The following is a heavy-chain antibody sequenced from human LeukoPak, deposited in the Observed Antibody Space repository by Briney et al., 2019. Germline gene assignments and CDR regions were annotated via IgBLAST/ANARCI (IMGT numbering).Heavy chain of an antibody. D-gene: IGHD3-3*01. V-gene: IGHV4-4*07. CDR1: GGSISSYY. CDR2: IYTSGST. Sequence: SETLSLTCTVSGGSISSYYWSWIRQPAGKGLEWIGRIYTSGSTNYNPSLKSRVTMSVDTSRNQFSLKLSSVTAADTAVYYCARGVHTYYDFWSGYPGAFDIWGQGTMVTVSS. J-gene: IGHJ3*02. CDR3: ARGVHTYYDFWSGYPGAFDI.